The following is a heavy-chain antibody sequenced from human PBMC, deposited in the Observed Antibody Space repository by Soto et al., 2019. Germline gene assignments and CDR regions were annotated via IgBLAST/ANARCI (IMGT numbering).Heavy chain of an antibody. J-gene: IGHJ4*02. V-gene: IGHV3-30*07. D-gene: IGHD6-13*01. CDR1: GFTFRSYA. Sequence: GGSLRLSCAASGFTFRSYAMDWVRQAPGKGLEWVAVISYDGTNKYYADSVKGRFTISRDNAKNSLYLQVNSLRADDTAVYYCARGIAAAGPKLDYWGQGTLVTVSS. CDR3: ARGIAAAGPKLDY. CDR2: ISYDGTNK.